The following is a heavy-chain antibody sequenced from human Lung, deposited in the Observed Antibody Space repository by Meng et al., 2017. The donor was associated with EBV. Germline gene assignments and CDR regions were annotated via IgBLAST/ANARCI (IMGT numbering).Heavy chain of an antibody. CDR1: GFSFNDYS. V-gene: IGHV3-21*01. CDR3: VRGPRYISSTGPYYFDS. CDR2: ISSGSNYI. Sequence: EVQLVESGGGLVKPGGSLRLPCAAYGFSFNDYSMNWVRQAPGKGLEWVSSISSGSNYIYNADSVKGRFTISRDNAKNSLYLQMNSLRAEDTAVYYCVRGPRYISSTGPYYFDSWGQGTLVTVSS. J-gene: IGHJ4*02. D-gene: IGHD6-13*01.